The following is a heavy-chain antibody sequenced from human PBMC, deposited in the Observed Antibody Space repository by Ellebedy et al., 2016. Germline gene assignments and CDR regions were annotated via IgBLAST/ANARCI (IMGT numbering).Heavy chain of an antibody. CDR1: SYTFTTFS. V-gene: IGHV1-18*04. CDR2: VNTFSGNT. CDR3: AKTSGWGYGEN. J-gene: IGHJ4*02. D-gene: IGHD3-10*01. Sequence: ASVKVSXKASSYTFTTFSITWVRQVPGQGLEWMGFVNTFSGNTKFAQKFQGRVSMTTDSSTHTAYMDLRSLRSDDTVMYYCAKTSGWGYGENWGQGTLVTVSS.